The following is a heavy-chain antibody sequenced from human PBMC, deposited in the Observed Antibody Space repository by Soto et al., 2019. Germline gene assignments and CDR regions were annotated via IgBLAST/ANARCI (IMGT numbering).Heavy chain of an antibody. CDR2: ISYEGSNK. CDR3: AEDRHSSSNEEWRAYHYGMDV. Sequence: PGGSLRLSCAVSGLDFSTYAMHWVRQAPGKGLEWVALISYEGSNKYYADSVKGRFIISRDNSKNTVFLQMYSLRSEDTAMYYCAEDRHSSSNEEWRAYHYGMDVWGQGTPVTVSS. J-gene: IGHJ6*02. D-gene: IGHD6-13*01. CDR1: GLDFSTYA. V-gene: IGHV3-30*18.